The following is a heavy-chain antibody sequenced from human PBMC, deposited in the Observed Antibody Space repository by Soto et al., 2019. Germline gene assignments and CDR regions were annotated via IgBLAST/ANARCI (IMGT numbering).Heavy chain of an antibody. CDR3: ARLGYCSGGSCYFGFFDY. CDR2: IYYSGST. D-gene: IGHD2-15*01. Sequence: PSETLSLTCTVSGGSISSSSYYWGWIRQPPGKGLEWIGSIYYSGSTYYNPSLKSRVTISVDTSKNQFSLKLSSVTAADTAVYYCARLGYCSGGSCYFGFFDYWGQGTLVTVSS. J-gene: IGHJ4*02. V-gene: IGHV4-39*01. CDR1: GGSISSSSYY.